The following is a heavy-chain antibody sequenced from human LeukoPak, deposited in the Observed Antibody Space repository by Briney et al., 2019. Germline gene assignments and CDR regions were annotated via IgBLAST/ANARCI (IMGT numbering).Heavy chain of an antibody. V-gene: IGHV3-23*01. Sequence: GGSLRLSCAASGFTFSSYAMSWVRQAPGKGLEWVSAISGSGGSTYYADSVKGRFTISRDNSKNTLYLQMNSLKAEDTAVYYCAKDSFWSGYFRDFDHWGQGTLVTVSS. CDR3: AKDSFWSGYFRDFDH. D-gene: IGHD3-3*01. CDR2: ISGSGGST. CDR1: GFTFSSYA. J-gene: IGHJ4*02.